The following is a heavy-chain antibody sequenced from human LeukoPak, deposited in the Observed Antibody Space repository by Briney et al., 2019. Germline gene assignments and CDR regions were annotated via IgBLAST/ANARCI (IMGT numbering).Heavy chain of an antibody. Sequence: PSETLSLTCTVSGVSISSYYWSWIRQPPGKGLEWIGYIYYSGSTKYNPSLKSRITISVDTSKNQFSLKLSSVTAADTAVYYCARRDLTSGNYHYWGQGTLVTVSS. CDR3: ARRDLTSGNYHY. J-gene: IGHJ4*02. V-gene: IGHV4-59*01. CDR2: IYYSGST. D-gene: IGHD3-10*01. CDR1: GVSISSYY.